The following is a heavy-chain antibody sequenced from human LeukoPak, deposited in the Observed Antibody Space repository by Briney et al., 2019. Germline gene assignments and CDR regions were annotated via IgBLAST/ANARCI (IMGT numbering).Heavy chain of an antibody. CDR1: GFTFDDYA. D-gene: IGHD5-18*01. Sequence: GGSLRLSCAASGFTFDDYAMHWVRQAPGKGLEWVSGISWNSGSIGYADSVKGRFTISRDNAKNSLYLQMNSLRAEDTAVYYCARAPYGYYAPFDYWGQGTLVTVSS. V-gene: IGHV3-9*01. J-gene: IGHJ4*02. CDR2: ISWNSGSI. CDR3: ARAPYGYYAPFDY.